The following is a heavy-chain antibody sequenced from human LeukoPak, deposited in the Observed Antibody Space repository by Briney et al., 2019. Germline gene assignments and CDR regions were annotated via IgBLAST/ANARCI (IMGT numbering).Heavy chain of an antibody. CDR3: ARGRRYFDWLFPAYYYYYMDV. CDR2: INHSGST. Sequence: SETLSLTCTVSGGSISSSSYYWGWIRQPPGKGLEWIGEINHSGSTNYNPSLKSRVTISVDTSKNQFSLKLSSVTAADTAVYYCARGRRYFDWLFPAYYYYYMDVWGKGTTVTVSS. D-gene: IGHD3-9*01. J-gene: IGHJ6*03. CDR1: GGSISSSSYY. V-gene: IGHV4-39*07.